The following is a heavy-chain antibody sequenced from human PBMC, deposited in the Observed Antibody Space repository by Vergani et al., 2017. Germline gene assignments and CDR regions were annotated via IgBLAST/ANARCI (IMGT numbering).Heavy chain of an antibody. V-gene: IGHV4-34*01. D-gene: IGHD3-22*01. J-gene: IGHJ1*01. CDR1: GGSFSGYY. CDR3: ARGDYYDSSGYYLSRTKYFQH. Sequence: QVQLQQWGAGLLKPSETLSLTCAVYGGSFSGYYWSWIRQPPGKGLEWIGEINHSGSTNYNPSLKSRVTISVDTSKNQFSLKLSSVTAADTAVYYCARGDYYDSSGYYLSRTKYFQHWGQGTLVTVSS. CDR2: INHSGST.